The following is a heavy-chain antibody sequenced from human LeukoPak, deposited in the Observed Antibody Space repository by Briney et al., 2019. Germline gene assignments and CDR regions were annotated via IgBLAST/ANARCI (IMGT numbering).Heavy chain of an antibody. CDR1: GGSFSGYY. Sequence: PSETLSLTCAVYGGSFSGYYWSWIRQPPGKGLEWIGEINHSGSTNYNPSLMSRVTISVDTSKNQFSLKLSSVTAADTAVYYCARGGIVVPALDYWGQGTLVTVSS. CDR3: ARGGIVVPALDY. V-gene: IGHV4-34*01. J-gene: IGHJ4*02. CDR2: INHSGST. D-gene: IGHD2-2*01.